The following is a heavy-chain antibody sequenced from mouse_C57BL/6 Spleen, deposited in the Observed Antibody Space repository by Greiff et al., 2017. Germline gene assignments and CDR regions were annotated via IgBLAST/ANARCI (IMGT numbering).Heavy chain of an antibody. J-gene: IGHJ4*01. V-gene: IGHV1-18*01. Sequence: EVKLVESGPELVKPGASVKIPCKASGYTFTDYNMDWVKQSHGKSLEWIGDINPNNGGTIYNQKFKGKATLTVDKSSSTAYMELRSLTSEDTAVYYCARRGVYYGSSPYAMDYWGQGTSVTVSS. CDR1: GYTFTDYN. CDR3: ARRGVYYGSSPYAMDY. D-gene: IGHD1-1*01. CDR2: INPNNGGT.